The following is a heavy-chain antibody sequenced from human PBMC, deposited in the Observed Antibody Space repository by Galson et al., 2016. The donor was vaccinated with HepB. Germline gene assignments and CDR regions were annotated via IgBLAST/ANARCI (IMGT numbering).Heavy chain of an antibody. CDR2: ISSSSSTM. J-gene: IGHJ4*02. CDR1: GARIRIYG. CDR3: ARDHPGLLTSGLCLS. V-gene: IGHV3-48*01. D-gene: IGHD3-10*01. Sequence: SLRLSCAASGARIRIYGMNWVRQAPGKGLEWVSFISSSSSTMYYSDSVKGRATVSRDNAKESLYLQLNSLGVEDTGVYYCARDHPGLLTSGLCLSWGQGTLVTVSS.